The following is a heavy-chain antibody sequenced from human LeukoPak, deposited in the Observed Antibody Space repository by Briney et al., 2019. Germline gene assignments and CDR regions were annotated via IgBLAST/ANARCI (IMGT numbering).Heavy chain of an antibody. CDR1: GYTFTSYD. J-gene: IGHJ6*03. V-gene: IGHV1-8*03. D-gene: IGHD3-3*01. CDR2: MNPNSGNT. CDR3: ARGHYDFWSGLTNYYYYYYMDV. Sequence: ASVTVSCKASGYTFTSYDINWVRQAPEQGLEWMGWMNPNSGNTDYAQKFQGRVTITRNTSISTAYMELSSLRSDDTAVYYCARGHYDFWSGLTNYYYYYYMDVWGKGTTVTVSS.